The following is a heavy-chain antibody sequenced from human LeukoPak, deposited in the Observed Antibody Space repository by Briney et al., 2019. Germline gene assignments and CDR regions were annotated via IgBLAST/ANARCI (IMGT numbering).Heavy chain of an antibody. CDR2: ISGSGGST. D-gene: IGHD1-1*01. Sequence: PGGSLRLSCAASGFTFSSYAMSWVRQAPGKGLEWVSAISGSGGSTYYADSVKGRFTISRDNSKNTLYLQMNSLRAEDTAVYYCAKVQDWNLLGSWFDPWGQGTLVTVSS. V-gene: IGHV3-23*01. J-gene: IGHJ5*02. CDR3: AKVQDWNLLGSWFDP. CDR1: GFTFSSYA.